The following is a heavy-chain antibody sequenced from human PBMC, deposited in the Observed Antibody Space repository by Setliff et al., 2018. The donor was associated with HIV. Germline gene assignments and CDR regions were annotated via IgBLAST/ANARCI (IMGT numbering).Heavy chain of an antibody. D-gene: IGHD4-17*01. J-gene: IGHJ5*02. Sequence: SGGSLRLSCAASRLTLSSNYMTWVRQSPGKGLEWVSVIYPGGSTYYADSIKGRFIISRENSKNTLYLQMDSLRVEDTAVYFCARLTKLTASFPTDYLDPWGQGTLVTVSS. CDR1: RLTLSSNY. V-gene: IGHV3-66*02. CDR2: IYPGGST. CDR3: ARLTKLTASFPTDYLDP.